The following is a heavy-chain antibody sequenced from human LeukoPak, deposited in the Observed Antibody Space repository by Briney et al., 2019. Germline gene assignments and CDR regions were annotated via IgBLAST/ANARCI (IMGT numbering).Heavy chain of an antibody. CDR1: GFTFSSYA. J-gene: IGHJ5*02. D-gene: IGHD3-16*02. V-gene: IGHV3-21*01. CDR2: ISISSYI. CDR3: ARDREADYIWATYRPDWFDP. Sequence: GGSLRLSCAASGFTFSSYAMSWVRQAPGKGLEWVSSISISSYIYYEDSVKGRFTISRDNAKNSLYLQMNSLRAEDTAVYYCARDREADYIWATYRPDWFDPWGEGTQVTVCS.